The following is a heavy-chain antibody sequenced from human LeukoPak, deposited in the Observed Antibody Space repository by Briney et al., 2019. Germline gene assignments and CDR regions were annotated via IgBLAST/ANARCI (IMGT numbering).Heavy chain of an antibody. CDR1: GFTFNDYY. CDR2: ISGSGGST. J-gene: IGHJ5*02. Sequence: GGSLRLSCAASGFTFNDYYMTWIRQAPGKGLEWVSAISGSGGSTYYADSVKGRFTISRDNSKNTLYLQMNSLRAEDTAVYYCAKYTEFGVNWFDPWGQGTLVTVSS. CDR3: AKYTEFGVNWFDP. V-gene: IGHV3-23*01. D-gene: IGHD3-10*01.